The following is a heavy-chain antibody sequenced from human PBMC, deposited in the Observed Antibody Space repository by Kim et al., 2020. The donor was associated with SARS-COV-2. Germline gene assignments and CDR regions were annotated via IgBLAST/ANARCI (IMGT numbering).Heavy chain of an antibody. V-gene: IGHV1-2*04. Sequence: ASVKVSCKASGYTFTGYYMHWVRQAPGQGLEWMGWINPNSGGTNYAQKFQGWVTMTRDTSISTAYMELSRLRSGDTAVYYCARGRGGAPGIAVAGGAWFDPWGQGNLVTVSS. D-gene: IGHD6-19*01. CDR3: ARGRGGAPGIAVAGGAWFDP. J-gene: IGHJ5*02. CDR1: GYTFTGYY. CDR2: INPNSGGT.